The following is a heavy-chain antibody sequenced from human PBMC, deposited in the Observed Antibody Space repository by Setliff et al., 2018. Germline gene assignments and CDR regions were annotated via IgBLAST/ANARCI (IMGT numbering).Heavy chain of an antibody. Sequence: ASVKVSCKASGYTFTSYAMNWVRQAPGQGLEWMGWINTNTEKPTYAQGFTGRYVFSLDTSVSTAYLQISSLKPEDTAVYYCATGSLAIAGTGHWDQGTLVTVSS. D-gene: IGHD6-13*01. CDR3: ATGSLAIAGTGH. J-gene: IGHJ4*02. V-gene: IGHV7-4-1*02. CDR1: GYTFTSYA. CDR2: INTNTEKP.